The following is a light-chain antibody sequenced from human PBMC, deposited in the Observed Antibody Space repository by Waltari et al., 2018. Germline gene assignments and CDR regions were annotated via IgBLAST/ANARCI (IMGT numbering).Light chain of an antibody. Sequence: SYELAQPPSLSVPPGQTAPITRSGNSLGDEHPSWYQHQAGQSPVLVIHQDSRRPSEIPARFSGSNSGNTATLTISGTQPMDEADYYCQAWDNNVVVFGGGTKLTVL. J-gene: IGLJ2*01. V-gene: IGLV3-1*01. CDR2: QDS. CDR1: SLGDEH. CDR3: QAWDNNVVV.